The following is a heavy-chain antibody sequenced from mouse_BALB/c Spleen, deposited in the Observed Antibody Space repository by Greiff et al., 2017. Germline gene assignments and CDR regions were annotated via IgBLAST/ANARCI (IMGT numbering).Heavy chain of an antibody. Sequence: QVQLQQSGAELARPGASVKLSCKASGYTFTSYWMQWVKQRPGQGLEWIGAIYPGDGDTRYTQKFKGKATLTADKSSSTAYMQLSSLASEDSAVYYCARREDYGRFAYWGQGTLVTVSA. J-gene: IGHJ3*01. CDR1: GYTFTSYW. CDR3: ARREDYGRFAY. V-gene: IGHV1-87*01. D-gene: IGHD2-4*01. CDR2: IYPGDGDT.